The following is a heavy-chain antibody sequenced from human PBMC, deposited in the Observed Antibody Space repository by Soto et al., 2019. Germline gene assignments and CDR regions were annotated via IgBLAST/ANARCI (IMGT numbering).Heavy chain of an antibody. J-gene: IGHJ4*02. CDR2: IVVISNTV. V-gene: IGHV1-69*06. CDR3: ARAIKRWEVHYYFDY. CDR1: GSTFNNFA. D-gene: IGHD1-26*01. Sequence: QVVLLQSGSEVKEPGSSVRVSCQISGSTFNNFAFSWVRQAPGHGPEWMGGIVVISNTVDYSQRFQDRVTHTGDTSTNTLYMELGSLTFEDTAVYYCARAIKRWEVHYYFDYWGQGTLVTVSS.